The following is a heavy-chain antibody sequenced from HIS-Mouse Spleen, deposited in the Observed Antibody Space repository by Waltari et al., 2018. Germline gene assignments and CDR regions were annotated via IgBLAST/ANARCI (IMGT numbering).Heavy chain of an antibody. D-gene: IGHD6-19*01. Sequence: QVQLVESGGGVVQPGRSLRLSCAASGFTFSSYAMHWVRQAPGKGLELVAVISYDGSNKYYADSVKGRFTISRDNSKNTLYLQMNSLRAEDTAVYYCARVWGIAVAGAFDIWGQGTMVTVSS. CDR3: ARVWGIAVAGAFDI. J-gene: IGHJ3*02. CDR1: GFTFSSYA. CDR2: ISYDGSNK. V-gene: IGHV3-30*04.